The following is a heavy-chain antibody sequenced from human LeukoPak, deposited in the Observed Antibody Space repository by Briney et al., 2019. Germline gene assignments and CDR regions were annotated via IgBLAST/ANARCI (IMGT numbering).Heavy chain of an antibody. D-gene: IGHD6-19*01. J-gene: IGHJ4*02. Sequence: GGSLRLSCAASGFTFSSYGMHWVRQAPGKGLEWVAFIRYDGSNKYYADSVKGRFTISRDNSKNTLYLQMNSLRAEDTAVYYCAKDYSSGWYKGYFDYWGQGTLVTVSS. CDR1: GFTFSSYG. CDR2: IRYDGSNK. V-gene: IGHV3-30*02. CDR3: AKDYSSGWYKGYFDY.